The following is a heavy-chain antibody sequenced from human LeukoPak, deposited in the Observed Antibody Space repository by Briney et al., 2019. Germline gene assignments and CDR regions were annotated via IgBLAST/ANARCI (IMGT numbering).Heavy chain of an antibody. D-gene: IGHD4-11*01. Sequence: GGSLRLSRAASGFTFSYYYMSWIRQAPGKGLEWVSYISRSGDTIYYADSVKGRFTISRDNAKNSLYLQMNSLRAEDSAVYYCARGGATVDYYYHYMDVWGKGTTVTVSS. J-gene: IGHJ6*03. V-gene: IGHV3-11*04. CDR3: ARGGATVDYYYHYMDV. CDR2: ISRSGDTI. CDR1: GFTFSYYY.